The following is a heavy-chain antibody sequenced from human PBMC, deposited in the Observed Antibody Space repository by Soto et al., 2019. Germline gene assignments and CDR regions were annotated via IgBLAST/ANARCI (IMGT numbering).Heavy chain of an antibody. J-gene: IGHJ4*02. Sequence: VASVKVSCKASGYTFTNYGISWVRQAPGQGLEWMGWISAYNGNTNYAQKLQGRVTMTTDTSTNTAYMELRSLRSDDTAVYYCGRDRAYSASGSLAYWGQGTLVTVSS. CDR3: GRDRAYSASGSLAY. CDR2: ISAYNGNT. D-gene: IGHD3-10*01. CDR1: GYTFTNYG. V-gene: IGHV1-18*04.